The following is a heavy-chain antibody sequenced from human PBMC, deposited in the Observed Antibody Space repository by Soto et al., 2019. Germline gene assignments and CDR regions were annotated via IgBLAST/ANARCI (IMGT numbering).Heavy chain of an antibody. D-gene: IGHD2-8*01. CDR3: AREGYCTNGVCHADPMDV. Sequence: PSETLSLTCAVSSGSISSSNWWSWVRQPPGKGLEWIGEIYHSGSTNYNPSLKSRVTISVDKSKNQFSLKLSSVTAADTAVYYCAREGYCTNGVCHADPMDVWGKGTTVTVSS. CDR2: IYHSGST. CDR1: SGSISSSNW. V-gene: IGHV4-4*02. J-gene: IGHJ6*03.